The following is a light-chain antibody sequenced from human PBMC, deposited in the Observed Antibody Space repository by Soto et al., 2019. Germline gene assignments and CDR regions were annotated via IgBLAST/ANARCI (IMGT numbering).Light chain of an antibody. Sequence: DIQMTQSPSTLSASVGGRVTIPCRASQSISSWLAWYQQKPGKAPKLLIYKASSLESGVPSRFSGSGSGTDFTLTISRLEPEDFAVYYCQQYGSSGTFGQGTKVDIK. CDR1: QSISSW. J-gene: IGKJ1*01. CDR3: QQYGSSGT. V-gene: IGKV1-5*03. CDR2: KAS.